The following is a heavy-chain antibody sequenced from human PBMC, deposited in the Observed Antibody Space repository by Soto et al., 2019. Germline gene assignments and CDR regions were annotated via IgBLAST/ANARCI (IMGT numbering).Heavy chain of an antibody. CDR1: GFNFGSYV. D-gene: IGHD2-8*01. Sequence: GGSLRLSCAGTGFNFGSYVMNWVRQAPGKGLEWVSGLSGSGKTTYYTDPVTGRFTISRDNSRNILYLQMSSLRADDSAIYSCSTKQVQDYGTNYYGMDVWGQGTTVTVSS. CDR2: LSGSGKTT. CDR3: STKQVQDYGTNYYGMDV. V-gene: IGHV3-23*01. J-gene: IGHJ6*02.